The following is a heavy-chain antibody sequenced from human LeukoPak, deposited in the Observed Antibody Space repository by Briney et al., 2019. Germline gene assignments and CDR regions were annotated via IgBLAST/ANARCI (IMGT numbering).Heavy chain of an antibody. J-gene: IGHJ4*02. D-gene: IGHD6-19*01. Sequence: GSLRLPCAASGFTFSSYGMHWVRQAPGKGLEWVAVIWYDGSNKYYADSVKGRFTISRGNSKNTLYLQMNSLRAEDTAVYYCARVGDSYSSGWYVGDWGQGTLVTVSS. CDR1: GFTFSSYG. CDR3: ARVGDSYSSGWYVGD. CDR2: IWYDGSNK. V-gene: IGHV3-33*01.